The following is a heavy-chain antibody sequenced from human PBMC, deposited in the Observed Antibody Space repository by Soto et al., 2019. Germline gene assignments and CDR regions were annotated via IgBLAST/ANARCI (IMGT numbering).Heavy chain of an antibody. V-gene: IGHV3-23*01. CDR1: GFTFRNYA. CDR3: GKHPGEQCPAVES. D-gene: IGHD6-19*01. CDR2: ISGGGQSA. Sequence: PGGSLRLSCAASGFTFRNYAMSWVRQAPGKGLEWVSVISGGGQSANYINSVRGRFTISRDNSENTLYLQMNNLRAEDTAIYYCGKHPGEQCPAVESWGQGTLVTVSS. J-gene: IGHJ4*02.